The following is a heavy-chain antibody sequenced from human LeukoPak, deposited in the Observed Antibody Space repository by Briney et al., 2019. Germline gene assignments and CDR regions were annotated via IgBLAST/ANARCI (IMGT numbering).Heavy chain of an antibody. CDR1: GGTFSSYA. CDR2: IIPNLGIA. Sequence: SVKVSCKASGGTFSSYAISWVRQAPGQGLEWMGRIIPNLGIANYAQKFQGRVTITADKSTSTAYMELSSLRSEDTAVYYCAREGYCSGGSCHDLYYFDYWGQGTLVTVSS. D-gene: IGHD2-15*01. CDR3: AREGYCSGGSCHDLYYFDY. J-gene: IGHJ4*02. V-gene: IGHV1-69*04.